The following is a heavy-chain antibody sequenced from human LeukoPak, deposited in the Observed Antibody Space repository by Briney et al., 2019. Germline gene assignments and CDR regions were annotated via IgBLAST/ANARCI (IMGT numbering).Heavy chain of an antibody. V-gene: IGHV4-30-2*01. CDR3: ARNEWELRYFDY. D-gene: IGHD1-26*01. CDR2: IYHSGST. Sequence: PSETLSLTCTVSGGSISSGGYYWSWIRQPPGKGLEWIGYIYHSGSTYYNPSLKSRVTISVDRSKNQFSLKLSSVTAADTAVYYCARNEWELRYFDYWGQGTLVTVSS. J-gene: IGHJ4*02. CDR1: GGSISSGGYY.